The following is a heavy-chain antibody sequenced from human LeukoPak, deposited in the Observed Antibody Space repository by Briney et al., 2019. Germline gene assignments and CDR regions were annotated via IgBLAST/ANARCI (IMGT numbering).Heavy chain of an antibody. CDR3: AGINDYGDYGFVY. Sequence: PSETLSLTCTVSGGSISSYYWSWIRQPPGKGLEWIGYIYYSGSTNYNPSLKSRITISVDTSKNQFSLKLSSVTAADTAVYYCAGINDYGDYGFVYWGQGTLVTVSS. J-gene: IGHJ4*02. V-gene: IGHV4-59*08. D-gene: IGHD4-17*01. CDR1: GGSISSYY. CDR2: IYYSGST.